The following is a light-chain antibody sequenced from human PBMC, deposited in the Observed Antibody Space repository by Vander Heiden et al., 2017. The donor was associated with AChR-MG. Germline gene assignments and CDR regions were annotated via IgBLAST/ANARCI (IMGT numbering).Light chain of an antibody. Sequence: EIALTQSPGTLSLSPGERATLSCRASQSVSSIYLAWYQQKPGQAPRLIIFGASSRATGISDRFSGGGSGTDFTLTISRLEPEDFAVYYCHQYDSSPQTFGQGTNVEIK. CDR2: GAS. V-gene: IGKV3-20*01. CDR1: QSVSSIY. CDR3: HQYDSSPQT. J-gene: IGKJ1*01.